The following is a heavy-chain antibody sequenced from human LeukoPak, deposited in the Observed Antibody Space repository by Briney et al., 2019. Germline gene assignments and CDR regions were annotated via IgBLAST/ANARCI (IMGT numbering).Heavy chain of an antibody. D-gene: IGHD3-10*01. J-gene: IGHJ3*02. Sequence: SETLSLTCTVSGDSINKYYWSWIRQPPGKGLEWIGCISHSGSTYYNPSLKSQITISVDTSKNQFSLKLNSVTAADTAVYYCARHGDGMATNAAFDIWGQGTMVTVSS. CDR2: ISHSGST. V-gene: IGHV4-59*01. CDR3: ARHGDGMATNAAFDI. CDR1: GDSINKYY.